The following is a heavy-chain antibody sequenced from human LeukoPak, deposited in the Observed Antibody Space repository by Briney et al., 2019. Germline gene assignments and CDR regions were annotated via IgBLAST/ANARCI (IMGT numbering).Heavy chain of an antibody. Sequence: ASVRVSCKASGYTFTSYGISWVRQVFGQGLEWMGIINPSGGSATYAQKFQGRVTMTREMSTSTVYMELSSLKSEDTAVYYCARGTIEGFDPWGQGTLVTVSS. D-gene: IGHD1-7*01. J-gene: IGHJ5*02. CDR3: ARGTIEGFDP. CDR1: GYTFTSYG. V-gene: IGHV1-46*01. CDR2: INPSGGSA.